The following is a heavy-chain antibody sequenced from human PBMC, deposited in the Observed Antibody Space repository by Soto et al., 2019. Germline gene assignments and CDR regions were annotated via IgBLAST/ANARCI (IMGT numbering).Heavy chain of an antibody. V-gene: IGHV3-53*04. J-gene: IGHJ6*03. D-gene: IGHD3-10*01. CDR1: GFTVNSNY. Sequence: GGSLRLSCVASGFTVNSNYMSWVRQAPGKGLEWVSVIYSGGTTYYADSVKGRFTISRHNSEDTLYLQMNGLKTDDTAVYYCARAAWGLWFGYMDVWGKGTTVTVSS. CDR2: IYSGGTT. CDR3: ARAAWGLWFGYMDV.